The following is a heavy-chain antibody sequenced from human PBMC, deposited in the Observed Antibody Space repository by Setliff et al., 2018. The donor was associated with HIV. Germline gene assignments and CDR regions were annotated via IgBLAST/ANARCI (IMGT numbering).Heavy chain of an antibody. J-gene: IGHJ3*02. V-gene: IGHV3-30-3*01. Sequence: GGSLRLSCAATGFTFSSYVLHWVRQAPGKGLEWVAVMSTGGDIKIYADSVKGRFTISRDNSATSLFLQMNNLRDDYAGVYYCVRDSSRGSAWDPGAFDIWGQGTAVTVAS. CDR1: GFTFSSYV. CDR2: MSTGGDIK. CDR3: VRDSSRGSAWDPGAFDI. D-gene: IGHD6-19*01.